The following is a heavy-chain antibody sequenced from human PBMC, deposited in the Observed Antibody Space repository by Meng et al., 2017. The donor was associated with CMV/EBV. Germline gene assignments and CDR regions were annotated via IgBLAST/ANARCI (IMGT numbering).Heavy chain of an antibody. D-gene: IGHD6-6*01. CDR2: INPSGGST. CDR3: AREEGIAARSDWFDP. V-gene: IGHV1-46*01. Sequence: QVQLVHAGAGVKKPAASVKVSCKASGYTFTSYYMHWVRQAPGQGLEWMGIINPSGGSTSYAQKFQGRVTMTRDTSTSTVYMELSSLRSEDTAVYYCAREEGIAARSDWFDPWGQGTLVTVSS. CDR1: GYTFTSYY. J-gene: IGHJ5*02.